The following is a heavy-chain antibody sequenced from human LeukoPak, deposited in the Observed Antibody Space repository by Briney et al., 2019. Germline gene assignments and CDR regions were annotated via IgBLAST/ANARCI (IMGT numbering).Heavy chain of an antibody. J-gene: IGHJ6*02. V-gene: IGHV3-9*01. Sequence: GRSLRLSCAASGFTFDDYAMHWVRQAPGKGLEWVSGISWNSGSIGYADSVKGRFTISRDNAKNSLYLQMNSLRAEDTALYYCAKGAQHYYYYYGMDVWGQGTTVTVSS. CDR2: ISWNSGSI. CDR1: GFTFDDYA. CDR3: AKGAQHYYYYYGMDV.